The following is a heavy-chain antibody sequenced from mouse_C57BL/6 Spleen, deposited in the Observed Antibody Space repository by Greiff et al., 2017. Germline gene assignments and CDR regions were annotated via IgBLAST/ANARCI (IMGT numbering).Heavy chain of an antibody. CDR3: ARNYGSSYGYFDV. V-gene: IGHV1-64*01. CDR2: IHPNSGST. Sequence: QVQLQQPGAELVKPGASVKLSCKASGYTFTSYWMHWVKQRPGQGLEWIGMIHPNSGSTNYNEKFKSKAKLTVDKSSSTAYMQLSSLTSEDSAVYYCARNYGSSYGYFDVWGTGATVTVSS. CDR1: GYTFTSYW. J-gene: IGHJ1*03. D-gene: IGHD1-1*01.